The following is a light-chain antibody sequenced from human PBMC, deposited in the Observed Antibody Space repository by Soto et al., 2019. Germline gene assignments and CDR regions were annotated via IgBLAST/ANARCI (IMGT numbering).Light chain of an antibody. CDR3: TSYSSSNSLYV. J-gene: IGLJ1*01. CDR2: EVS. CDR1: SSDVGGYNY. Sequence: QSVLTQPASVSGSPGQSTTLSCTGTSSDVGGYNYVSWYQQHPDKAPKLMIYEVSNRPSGVPNRFSGSKSGNTASLTISGLQAEDEADYYCTSYSSSNSLYVFGTGTKVTVL. V-gene: IGLV2-14*01.